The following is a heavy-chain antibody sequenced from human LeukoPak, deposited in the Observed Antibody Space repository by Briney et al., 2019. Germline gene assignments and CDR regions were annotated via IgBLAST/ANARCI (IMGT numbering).Heavy chain of an antibody. V-gene: IGHV3-64D*09. CDR2: ISPSGDGT. CDR1: GFIFSRYA. J-gene: IGHJ4*02. D-gene: IGHD2-2*01. Sequence: GGSLRLSCSASGFIFSRYAMHWVRQAPGKGLEYVSGISPSGDGTYFADSVKGRFTISRDNSKNTLYLQMSSLRPEDTAVYYCVKTYGYCSSTGCYVFDYWGQGTLVTVSS. CDR3: VKTYGYCSSTGCYVFDY.